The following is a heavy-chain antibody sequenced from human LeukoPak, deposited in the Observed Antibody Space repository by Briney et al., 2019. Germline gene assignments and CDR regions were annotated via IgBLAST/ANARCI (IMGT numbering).Heavy chain of an antibody. J-gene: IGHJ4*02. CDR3: VRQYSYDSSGYYPWDH. D-gene: IGHD3-22*01. Sequence: GGSLRLSCAASGFTFSSYWMHWVRQAPGKGLVWVSRINSDGSSTTYADSVKGRFTISRDNAKNTLYLQMNSLRAEDTAMYYCVRQYSYDSSGYYPWDHWGQRTLVTVSS. CDR1: GFTFSSYW. CDR2: INSDGSST. V-gene: IGHV3-74*01.